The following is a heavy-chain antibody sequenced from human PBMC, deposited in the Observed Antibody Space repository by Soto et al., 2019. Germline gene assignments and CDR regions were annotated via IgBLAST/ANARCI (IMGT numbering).Heavy chain of an antibody. CDR2: ITQDGSEK. J-gene: IGHJ4*02. Sequence: EVQLVESGGGLVQPGGSLRLSCAASGFTFSSYWMRWVRQAPGKGLEWVANITQDGSEKYYVDSVKGRFTISRDNAKNSLYLQMNSLRAEDTAVYYCARDHDYGDAFRYWGQGTLVTVSS. V-gene: IGHV3-7*03. CDR1: GFTFSSYW. CDR3: ARDHDYGDAFRY. D-gene: IGHD4-17*01.